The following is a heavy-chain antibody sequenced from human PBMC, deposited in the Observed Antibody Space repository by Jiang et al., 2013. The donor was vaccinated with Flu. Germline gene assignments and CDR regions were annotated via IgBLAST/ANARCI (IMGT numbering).Heavy chain of an antibody. CDR2: ISYDGSNK. J-gene: IGHJ4*02. D-gene: IGHD3-22*01. CDR3: AKPPGPSDYYDSSGYIDYFDY. V-gene: IGHV3-30*18. Sequence: QLVESGGGVVQPGRSLRLSCAASGFTFSSYGMHWVRQAPGKGLEWVAVISYDGSNKYYADSVKGRFTISRDNSKNTLYLQMNSLRAEDTAVYYCAKPPGPSDYYDSSGYIDYFDYWGQGTLVTVSS. CDR1: GFTFSSYG.